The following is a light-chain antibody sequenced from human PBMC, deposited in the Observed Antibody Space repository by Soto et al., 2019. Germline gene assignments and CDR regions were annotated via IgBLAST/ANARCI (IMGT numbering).Light chain of an antibody. CDR3: QKYNSAPWT. Sequence: PGERGTLSCRASESVTNYLAWYQQKPGQAPRLLVYDVSNRATGIPARFSGGGSGTDFTLTISSLQPEDVATYYCQKYNSAPWTFGQGTKVEIK. CDR1: ESVTNY. CDR2: DVS. J-gene: IGKJ1*01. V-gene: IGKV3-11*01.